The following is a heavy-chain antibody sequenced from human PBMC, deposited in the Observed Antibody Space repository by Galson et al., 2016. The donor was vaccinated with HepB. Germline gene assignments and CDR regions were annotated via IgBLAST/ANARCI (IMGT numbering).Heavy chain of an antibody. CDR2: IDPSDSYT. CDR3: ARQPTPSMIRGIISNWFDP. J-gene: IGHJ5*01. Sequence: QSGAEVKKPGESLRISCKGSGYKFTSYWISWVRQMPGKGLEWMGRIDPSDSYTKYSPSFEGHVTISADKSISTAYLEWSSLKASDTAMYYCARQPTPSMIRGIISNWFDPWGQRTLVTVSP. V-gene: IGHV5-10-1*01. CDR1: GYKFTSYW. D-gene: IGHD3-10*01.